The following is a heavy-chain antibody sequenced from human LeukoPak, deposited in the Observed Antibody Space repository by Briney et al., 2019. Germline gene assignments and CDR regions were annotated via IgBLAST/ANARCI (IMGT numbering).Heavy chain of an antibody. CDR1: GFPFSSYA. CDR3: AKTHSSSWHPLDF. D-gene: IGHD6-13*01. CDR2: IVGDGGST. J-gene: IGHJ4*02. V-gene: IGHV3-23*01. Sequence: GESLRLSCAASGFPFSSYAMSWVRQAPGKGLEWVSAIVGDGGSTYYADSVKGRFTISRDNSNNTLYLQMNNLRAEDTAIYYCAKTHSSSWHPLDFWGQGALVTVSS.